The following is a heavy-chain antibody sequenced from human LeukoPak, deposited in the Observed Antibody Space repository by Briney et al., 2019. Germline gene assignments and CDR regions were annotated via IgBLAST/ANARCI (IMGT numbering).Heavy chain of an antibody. CDR3: ARVPTTSTYFFHMDV. Sequence: PGGSLRLSCAASGFTVSGDYMSWVRQAPGKGLEWVSAIYSGDDTYYADSVKGRFTISRDNSKNTLYLQMNSLRAKDTAVYYCARVPTTSTYFFHMDVWGKGTTVTVSS. D-gene: IGHD1-1*01. V-gene: IGHV3-53*01. J-gene: IGHJ6*03. CDR1: GFTVSGDY. CDR2: IYSGDDT.